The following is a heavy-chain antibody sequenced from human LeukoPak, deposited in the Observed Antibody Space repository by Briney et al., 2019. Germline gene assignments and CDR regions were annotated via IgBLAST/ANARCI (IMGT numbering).Heavy chain of an antibody. Sequence: PSETLSLTCAVYGGSFSGYYWSWIRQPPGKGLEWIGEINHSGSTNYNPSLKSRVTILVDTSKNQFSLKLSSVTAADTAVYYCARGVYSSSWGWFDPWGQGTLVTVSS. V-gene: IGHV4-34*01. J-gene: IGHJ5*02. CDR1: GGSFSGYY. CDR3: ARGVYSSSWGWFDP. CDR2: INHSGST. D-gene: IGHD6-13*01.